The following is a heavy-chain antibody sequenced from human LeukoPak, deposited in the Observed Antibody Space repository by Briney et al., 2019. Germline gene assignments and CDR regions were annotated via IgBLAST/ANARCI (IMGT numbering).Heavy chain of an antibody. Sequence: AGSLRLSCAASGFTVSSNYMSWVRQAPGKGLEWVSVIYSGGSTYYADCVKGRFTISRDNSKNTLYLQMNSLRAEDTAVYYRARGDRLRHYSRQGTRLPVPS. CDR2: IYSGGST. CDR1: GFTVSSNY. V-gene: IGHV3-53*01. D-gene: IGHD2-21*01. J-gene: IGHJ4*02. CDR3: ARGDRLRHY.